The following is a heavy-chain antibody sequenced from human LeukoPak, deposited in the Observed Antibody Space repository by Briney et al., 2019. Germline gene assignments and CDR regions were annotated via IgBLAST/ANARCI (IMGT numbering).Heavy chain of an antibody. J-gene: IGHJ5*02. CDR2: INHSGST. CDR1: GGSFSGYY. V-gene: IGHV4-34*01. D-gene: IGHD3-10*01. Sequence: SETLSLTCAVYGGSFSGYYWSWIRQPPGKGLEWIGEINHSGSTNYNPSLKSRVTISVDTSKNQFSLKLSSVTAADTAVYYCARSRITMVRGKLDPWGQGTLVTVSS. CDR3: ARSRITMVRGKLDP.